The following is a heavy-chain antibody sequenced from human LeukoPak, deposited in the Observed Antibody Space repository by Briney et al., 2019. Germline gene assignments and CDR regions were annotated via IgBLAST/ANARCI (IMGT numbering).Heavy chain of an antibody. Sequence: GGSLRLSCAASGFTFSSNAMSWVRQAPGKGLEWVSAISGSGGSTYYADSVKGRFTISRDNSKNTLYLQMNSLRAEDTAVYYCAKDLLGHSSGDYWGQGTLVAVSS. CDR2: ISGSGGST. CDR3: AKDLLGHSSGDY. V-gene: IGHV3-23*01. D-gene: IGHD6-19*01. J-gene: IGHJ4*02. CDR1: GFTFSSNA.